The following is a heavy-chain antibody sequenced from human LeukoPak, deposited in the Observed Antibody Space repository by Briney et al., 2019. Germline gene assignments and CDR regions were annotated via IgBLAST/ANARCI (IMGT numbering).Heavy chain of an antibody. CDR3: ATSRGSDGSGNY. Sequence: SETLSLTCTVSGGSVSSYYWSWIRQPPGRGLEWIGYFYDSVSTSYNPSLRSRVTISVDTSKNHLSLRLSSVTAADTAVYYCATSRGSDGSGNYWGQGTLVTVSS. V-gene: IGHV4-59*02. CDR2: FYDSVST. D-gene: IGHD3-10*01. CDR1: GGSVSSYY. J-gene: IGHJ4*02.